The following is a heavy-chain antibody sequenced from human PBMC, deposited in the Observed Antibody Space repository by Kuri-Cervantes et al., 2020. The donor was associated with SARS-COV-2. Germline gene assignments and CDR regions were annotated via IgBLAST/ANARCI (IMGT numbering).Heavy chain of an antibody. J-gene: IGHJ1*01. V-gene: IGHV1-18*01. Sequence: ASVKVSCKASGYTFTSYGIGWARQAPGQGLEWMGWISAYNGSTNYAQKLQGRVTMTTDTSTSTAYMELRSLRSDDTAVYYCARDRLAAAGTTEHRHWGQGTLVTVSS. D-gene: IGHD6-13*01. CDR3: ARDRLAAAGTTEHRH. CDR2: ISAYNGST. CDR1: GYTFTSYG.